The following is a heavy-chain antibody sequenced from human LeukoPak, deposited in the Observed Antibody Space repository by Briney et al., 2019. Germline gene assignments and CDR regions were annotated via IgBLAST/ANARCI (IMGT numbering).Heavy chain of an antibody. D-gene: IGHD3-3*01. V-gene: IGHV1-8*01. J-gene: IGHJ5*02. CDR2: MNPNSGNT. CDR1: GYTFTSYD. CDR3: ARIETYYDFWSGYFSRAWHRWFDP. Sequence: ASVKVSCKASGYTFTSYDINWVRQATGQGLEWMGWMNPNSGNTGYAQKFQGRVTMTRNTSISTAYMELSSLRSEDTAVYYCARIETYYDFWSGYFSRAWHRWFDPWGQGTLVTVS.